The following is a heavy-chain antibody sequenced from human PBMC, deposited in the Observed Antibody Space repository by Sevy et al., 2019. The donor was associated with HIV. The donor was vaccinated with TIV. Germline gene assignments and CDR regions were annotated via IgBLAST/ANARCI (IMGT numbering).Heavy chain of an antibody. CDR3: ARHSIAALTWYFDL. J-gene: IGHJ2*01. CDR2: LYYGGRT. V-gene: IGHV4-59*01. D-gene: IGHD6-6*01. CDR1: GASISNYY. Sequence: SETLSLTCTVSGASISNYYWSWIRQPPGKGLEWIAYLYYGGRTNYNPSLKSRVTISVDKSKNQFSLKLISVTAADTAVYYCARHSIAALTWYFDLWGRGTLVTVSS.